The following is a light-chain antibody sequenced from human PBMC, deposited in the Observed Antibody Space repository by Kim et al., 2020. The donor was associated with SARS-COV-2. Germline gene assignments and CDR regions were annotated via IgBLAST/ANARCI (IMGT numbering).Light chain of an antibody. CDR2: DVS. Sequence: SLSPGERATLSCRASQNVGSYLAWYQQKPGQAPRILMYDVSNRATGFPGRFSGSGSGTDFTLTISSLEPEDFTVYYCQQRSNWPLTFGGGTKLEI. CDR3: QQRSNWPLT. J-gene: IGKJ4*01. CDR1: QNVGSY. V-gene: IGKV3-11*01.